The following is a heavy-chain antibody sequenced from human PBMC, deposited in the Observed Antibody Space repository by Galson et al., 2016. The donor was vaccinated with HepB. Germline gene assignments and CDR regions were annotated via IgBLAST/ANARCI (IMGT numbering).Heavy chain of an antibody. CDR2: LYYTGGP. CDR1: GGSLSSSSYY. D-gene: IGHD6-19*01. Sequence: SETLSLTCTVSGGSLSSSSYYWGWIRQPPGKGLEWIGSLYYTGGPDYNPSLKSRVTISVDTSKNQFSLRVSSVTAADTAVYYCARIAVTLDYYFDYWGQGTLVIVSS. V-gene: IGHV4-39*01. J-gene: IGHJ4*02. CDR3: ARIAVTLDYYFDY.